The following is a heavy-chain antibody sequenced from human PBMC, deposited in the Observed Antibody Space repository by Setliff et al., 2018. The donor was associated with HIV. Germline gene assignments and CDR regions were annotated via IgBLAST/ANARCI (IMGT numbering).Heavy chain of an antibody. Sequence: PSETLSLTCAVSGDSFTNYFWSWIRLPPNMGLEWIGGISHRGSTIYNLSLKSRVTMSVDTSKSQFSLRLSFVTAADTAIYFCARGTDETIVPSSPKYFDFWGQGSLVTVSS. CDR3: ARGTDETIVPSSPKYFDF. V-gene: IGHV4-34*01. CDR1: GDSFTNYF. D-gene: IGHD1-26*01. CDR2: ISHRGST. J-gene: IGHJ4*02.